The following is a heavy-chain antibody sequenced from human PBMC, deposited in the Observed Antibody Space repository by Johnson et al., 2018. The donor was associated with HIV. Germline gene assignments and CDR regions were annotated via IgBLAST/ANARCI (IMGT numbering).Heavy chain of an antibody. CDR3: AKGADYADYEGAFDI. CDR2: IYSGGSS. J-gene: IGHJ3*02. Sequence: MLLVESGGGVVQPGRSLRLSCAASDFTVGSIYMSWVRQAPGKGLEWVSLIYSGGSSYYADSVKGSFTISRDNSKNTLYLQMNSLRVEDTAVYYCAKGADYADYEGAFDIWGQGTMVTVSS. V-gene: IGHV3-66*01. D-gene: IGHD4-17*01. CDR1: DFTVGSIY.